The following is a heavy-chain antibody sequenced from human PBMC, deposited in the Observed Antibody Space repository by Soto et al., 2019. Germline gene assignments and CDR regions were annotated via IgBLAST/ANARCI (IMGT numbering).Heavy chain of an antibody. Sequence: GGSLRLSCIASGFTLSTYSMTWVRQAPGKGLEWLSYISKSSTTINYADSVKGRFTISRDNAKNSVYLEMSSLRDEDSAVYYCARDSPNFYYYRMDVGGQGTTVTVSS. V-gene: IGHV3-48*02. CDR3: ARDSPNFYYYRMDV. CDR2: ISKSSTTI. CDR1: GFTLSTYS. J-gene: IGHJ6*02.